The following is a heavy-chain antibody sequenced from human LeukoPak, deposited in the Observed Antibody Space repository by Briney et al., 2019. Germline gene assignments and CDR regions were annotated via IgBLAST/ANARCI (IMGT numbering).Heavy chain of an antibody. D-gene: IGHD1-1*01. CDR2: FYPTDSDT. CDR1: GYSFTSYW. Sequence: KPGESLKISCKSSGYSFTSYWIGWVRQMPGKGLEWMGLFYPTDSDTRYSPSFQGQVAISVDKSISTAYLQWSSLKASDTAIYYCVRHWNADYWGQGTLVTVSS. CDR3: VRHWNADY. J-gene: IGHJ4*02. V-gene: IGHV5-51*03.